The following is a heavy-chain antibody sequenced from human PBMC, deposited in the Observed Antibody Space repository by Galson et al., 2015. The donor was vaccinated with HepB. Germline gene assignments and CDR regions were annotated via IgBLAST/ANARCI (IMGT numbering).Heavy chain of an antibody. CDR2: ISGSGGST. D-gene: IGHD3-3*01. CDR1: GFTFSSYA. Sequence: SLRLSCAASGFTFSSYAMSWVRQAPGKGLEWVSAISGSGGSTYYADSVKGRFTISRDNSKNTLYLQMNSLRAEDTAVYYCAKGTTRRAIFGVVIRMKIAEDYSGLDVWGQGTTVPVSS. J-gene: IGHJ6*02. V-gene: IGHV3-23*01. CDR3: AKGTTRRAIFGVVIRMKIAEDYSGLDV.